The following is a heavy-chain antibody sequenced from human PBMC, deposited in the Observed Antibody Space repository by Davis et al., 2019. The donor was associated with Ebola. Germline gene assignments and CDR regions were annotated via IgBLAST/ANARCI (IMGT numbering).Heavy chain of an antibody. Sequence: SETLSLTCTVSGGSISSYYWSWIRQPPGKGLEWIGYIYYSGSTNYNPSLKSRVTISVDTSKNQFSLKLSSVTAADTAVYYCTRRGPTGGQVDWGQGTTVTVSS. CDR2: IYYSGST. D-gene: IGHD1-14*01. J-gene: IGHJ6*02. CDR3: TRRGPTGGQVD. CDR1: GGSISSYY. V-gene: IGHV4-59*01.